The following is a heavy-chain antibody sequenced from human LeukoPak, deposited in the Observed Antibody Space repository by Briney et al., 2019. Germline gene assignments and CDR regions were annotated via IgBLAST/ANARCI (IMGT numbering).Heavy chain of an antibody. CDR3: AKDPGWYEGVY. D-gene: IGHD6-19*01. CDR2: ISGSGGST. J-gene: IGHJ4*02. V-gene: IGHV3-23*01. CDR1: GFTFSSYA. Sequence: GGSLRLSCAASGFTFSSYAMSWVRQASGKGLEWVSAISGSGGSTYYADSVKGRFTISRDNSKNTLYLQMNSLRAEDTAVYYCAKDPGWYEGVYWGQGTLVTVSS.